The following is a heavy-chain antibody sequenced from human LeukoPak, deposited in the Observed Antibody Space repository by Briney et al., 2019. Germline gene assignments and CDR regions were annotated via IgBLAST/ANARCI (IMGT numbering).Heavy chain of an antibody. D-gene: IGHD6-13*01. Sequence: GASVKVSCKASGYTFTSYDINWVRQATGQGLEWMGWMNPNSGNTGYAQKFQGRVTMTRDTSISTAYMELSRLRSDDTAVYYCARPARSAKPDYWGQGTLVTVSS. CDR3: ARPARSAKPDY. CDR1: GYTFTSYD. V-gene: IGHV1-8*01. CDR2: MNPNSGNT. J-gene: IGHJ4*02.